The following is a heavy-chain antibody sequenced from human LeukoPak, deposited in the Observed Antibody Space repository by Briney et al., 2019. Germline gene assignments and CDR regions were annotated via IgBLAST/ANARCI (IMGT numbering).Heavy chain of an antibody. CDR1: GGTFSSYA. D-gene: IGHD3-10*01. CDR3: ARENKCRQCITMVRGPKGDDAFDI. CDR2: IIPILGIA. Sequence: ASVKVSCKASGGTFSSYAISWVRQAPGQGLEWMGRIIPILGIANYAQKFQGRVTITADKSTSTAYMELSSLRSEDTAVYYCARENKCRQCITMVRGPKGDDAFDIWGQGTMVTVSS. V-gene: IGHV1-69*04. J-gene: IGHJ3*02.